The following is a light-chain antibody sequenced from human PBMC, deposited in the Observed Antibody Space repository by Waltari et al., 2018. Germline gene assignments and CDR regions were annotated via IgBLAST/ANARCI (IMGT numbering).Light chain of an antibody. CDR3: AAWDDSLRGV. V-gene: IGLV1-47*01. J-gene: IGLJ3*02. CDR1: SSNIGSNH. CDR2: RND. Sequence: QSVLTQPQSASGTHGQRVTISCSGSSSNIGSNHVHWYQQVPGTAPKLLIYRNDQRPSGVPDRFSGSKSGTSASLAISGLRSEDEGHYYCAAWDDSLRGVFGGGTKLTVL.